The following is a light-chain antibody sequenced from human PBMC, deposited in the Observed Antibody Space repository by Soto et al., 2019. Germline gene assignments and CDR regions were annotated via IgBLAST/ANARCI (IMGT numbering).Light chain of an antibody. J-gene: IGKJ3*01. CDR2: AAS. CDR1: QSISSY. Sequence: DIQMTQSPSSLSASVGDRVTITCRASQSISSYLNWYQQKPGKAPNLLIYAASSLQSGLPSTFSGSGSGTDFTLTISRLQPEDFATYYCQQSNISPFTSGPGTKVDIK. CDR3: QQSNISPFT. V-gene: IGKV1-39*01.